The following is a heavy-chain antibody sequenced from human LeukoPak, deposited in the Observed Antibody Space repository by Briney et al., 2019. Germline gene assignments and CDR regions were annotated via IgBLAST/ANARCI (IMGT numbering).Heavy chain of an antibody. J-gene: IGHJ4*02. D-gene: IGHD4-23*01. CDR2: ISTSGSHT. CDR1: GGSISSGGYD. Sequence: LSLTCTVSGGSISSGGYDWSWIRQAPGKGLEWISYISTSGSHTKYADSVKGRFTISRDNAKNSLFLQMNSLRAEDTAVYYCARDGLTVVTQQDYWGQGTLVTVTS. CDR3: ARDGLTVVTQQDY. V-gene: IGHV3-11*05.